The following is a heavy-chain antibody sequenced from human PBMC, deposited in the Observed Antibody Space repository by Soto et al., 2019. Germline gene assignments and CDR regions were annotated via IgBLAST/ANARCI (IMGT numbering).Heavy chain of an antibody. J-gene: IGHJ4*02. CDR2: ISATGGST. CDR1: GFTFASYV. Sequence: GGSLRLSCAGSGFTFASYVMTWVRQAPGKGLEWVSSISATGGSTYYAGSVKGRFTISRDNSKNTLFLQMNSLRAEDTAIYYCANAEHPRRSIGFDYWGQGTLVTVSS. CDR3: ANAEHPRRSIGFDY. V-gene: IGHV3-23*01. D-gene: IGHD3-16*02.